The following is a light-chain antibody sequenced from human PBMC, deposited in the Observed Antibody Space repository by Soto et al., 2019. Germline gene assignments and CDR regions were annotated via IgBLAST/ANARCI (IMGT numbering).Light chain of an antibody. Sequence: QSALTQPPSPSGSPGQSVSISCIGNISHVGSYRYVSWYQQHPGKAPKLIIYEDGKRPSGVPDRFSGSKSGNTASLTVSGLQPEDEADYYCSSYAGSNSLIFGGGTKLTVL. CDR1: ISHVGSYRY. V-gene: IGLV2-8*01. CDR3: SSYAGSNSLI. CDR2: EDG. J-gene: IGLJ2*01.